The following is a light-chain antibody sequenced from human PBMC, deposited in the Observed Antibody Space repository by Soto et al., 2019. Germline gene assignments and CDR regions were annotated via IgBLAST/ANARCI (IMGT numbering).Light chain of an antibody. Sequence: EIVLTQSPVTLSLSPGDRATLSCGASQSVRSSYVAWYQQKAGLAPRLLIYDGSSRASGIPDRFSGSRSGTDFTRTIGRLEPEDFAVYYCQQYDNSAPLSFGGGTKVEMK. CDR1: QSVRSSY. CDR2: DGS. V-gene: IGKV3D-20*01. CDR3: QQYDNSAPLS. J-gene: IGKJ4*01.